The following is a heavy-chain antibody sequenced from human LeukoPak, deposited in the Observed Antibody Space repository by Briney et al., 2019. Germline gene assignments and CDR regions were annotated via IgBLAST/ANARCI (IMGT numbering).Heavy chain of an antibody. CDR1: GGSISSSSYS. Sequence: SETLSLTCTVSGGSISSSSYSWGWIRQPPGKGLEWIGSIYYSGSTYYNQSLKSRVPISIDTSQNQFSLKLSSVTAADTAVYHYARDHRYSSSTRRRWFDPWGQGTLVTVSS. CDR2: IYYSGST. J-gene: IGHJ5*02. D-gene: IGHD6-13*01. V-gene: IGHV4-39*07. CDR3: ARDHRYSSSTRRRWFDP.